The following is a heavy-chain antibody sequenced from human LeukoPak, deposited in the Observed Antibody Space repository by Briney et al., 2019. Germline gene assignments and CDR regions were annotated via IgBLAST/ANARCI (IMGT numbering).Heavy chain of an antibody. D-gene: IGHD3-10*01. CDR3: ARNRYYYGSGNYGVPNWFDP. CDR2: ISISSSYI. CDR1: GFTFSRYS. Sequence: GGSLRLSCAASGFTFSRYSMNWVRQAPGKGLGWVSSISISSSYIYYADSVKGRFTMSRDNAKNSLYLQVNSLRAEDTAMYYCARNRYYYGSGNYGVPNWFDPWGQGTLVTVSS. J-gene: IGHJ5*02. V-gene: IGHV3-21*01.